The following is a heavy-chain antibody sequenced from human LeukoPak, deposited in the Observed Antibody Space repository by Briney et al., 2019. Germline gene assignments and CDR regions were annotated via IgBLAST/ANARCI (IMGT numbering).Heavy chain of an antibody. CDR1: GYTFTGYY. J-gene: IGHJ4*02. Sequence: GASVKVSCKASGYTFTGYYIHWVRQAPGQGLEWMGWINPNSGGTTYAQKFQGRVTMTRDTSISAAYMERSRLTSDDTAVYYCARGIEYSSSGSDYWGQGTLVTVSS. CDR2: INPNSGGT. CDR3: ARGIEYSSSGSDY. V-gene: IGHV1-2*02. D-gene: IGHD6-6*01.